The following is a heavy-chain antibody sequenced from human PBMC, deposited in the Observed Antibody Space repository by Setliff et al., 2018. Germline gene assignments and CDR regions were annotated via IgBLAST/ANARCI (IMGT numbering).Heavy chain of an antibody. CDR1: GDYISSQY. D-gene: IGHD3-3*01. Sequence: SETLSLTCTVSGDYISSQYWSWIRQPPGKGLEWIGYISNRGSTDYNPSLKSRVTISEDTSRSQFSLKLTSVTTADTAVYYCAGNNAHLEWLFAWFDPWGQGTLVTVSS. V-gene: IGHV4-59*11. CDR2: ISNRGST. CDR3: AGNNAHLEWLFAWFDP. J-gene: IGHJ5*02.